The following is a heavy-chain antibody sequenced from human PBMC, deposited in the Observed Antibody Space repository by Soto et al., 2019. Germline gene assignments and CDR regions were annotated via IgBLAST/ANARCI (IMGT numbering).Heavy chain of an antibody. CDR2: IYYSGST. CDR3: ARVATGTTYYYYGMDV. V-gene: IGHV4-30-4*01. J-gene: IGHJ6*02. D-gene: IGHD1-7*01. Sequence: QVQLQESGPGLVKPSQTLSLTCTVSGGSISSGDYYWSWIRQPPGKGLEWIGYIYYSGSTYYNPSLNSRVTISVDTSKTQFSLKLSSVTAADTAVYFCARVATGTTYYYYGMDVWGQGTTVTVSS. CDR1: GGSISSGDYY.